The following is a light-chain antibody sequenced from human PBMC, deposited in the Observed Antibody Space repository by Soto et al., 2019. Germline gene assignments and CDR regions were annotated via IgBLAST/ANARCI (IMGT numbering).Light chain of an antibody. CDR2: GAS. CDR1: QSVSSN. Sequence: EIVMTQSPATLSVSPGERATLSCRASQSVSSNLAWYQQKPGQAPRPLIYGASTRATGIPARFSGSGSGTEFTLTISSLQSEDFAVYYCQQYNNWPRRTFGQGTKVDIK. J-gene: IGKJ1*01. CDR3: QQYNNWPRRT. V-gene: IGKV3-15*01.